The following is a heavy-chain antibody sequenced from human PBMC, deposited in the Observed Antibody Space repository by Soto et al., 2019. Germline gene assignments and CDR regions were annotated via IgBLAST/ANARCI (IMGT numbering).Heavy chain of an antibody. CDR2: ISGSGGST. CDR1: GFTFSSYA. CDR3: AKSGLRTYSSGWYGARADAFDI. Sequence: GGSLRLSCAASGFTFSSYAMSWVRQAPGKGLEWVSAISGSGGSTYYADSVKGRFTISRDNSKNTLYLQMNSLRAEDTAVYYCAKSGLRTYSSGWYGARADAFDIWGQGTMVTVSS. J-gene: IGHJ3*02. D-gene: IGHD6-19*01. V-gene: IGHV3-23*01.